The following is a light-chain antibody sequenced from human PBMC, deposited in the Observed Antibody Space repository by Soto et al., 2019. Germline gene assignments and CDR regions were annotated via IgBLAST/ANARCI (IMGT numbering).Light chain of an antibody. Sequence: EIVLTQSPGTLSLSPGERATLSCRASQSVSSSYLAWYQQKPGQAPRLLIYGASSRATGIPDRFSGSGSGTDFTLTISRQEPEDFAVYYCQQYDSSLWTFGQGTKVEIK. J-gene: IGKJ1*01. CDR3: QQYDSSLWT. CDR2: GAS. CDR1: QSVSSSY. V-gene: IGKV3-20*01.